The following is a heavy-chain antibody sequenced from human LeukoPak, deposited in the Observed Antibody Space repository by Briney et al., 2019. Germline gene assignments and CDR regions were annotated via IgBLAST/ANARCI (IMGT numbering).Heavy chain of an antibody. Sequence: PSETLSLTCTVSGGSISSYYWSWIRQPPGKGLEWIGYTYYSGSTNYNPSLKSRVTISVDTSKNQFSLKLSSVTAADTAVYYCARQSTPGLSDYWGQGTLVTVSS. V-gene: IGHV4-59*08. CDR3: ARQSTPGLSDY. CDR1: GGSISSYY. J-gene: IGHJ4*02. D-gene: IGHD2/OR15-2a*01. CDR2: TYYSGST.